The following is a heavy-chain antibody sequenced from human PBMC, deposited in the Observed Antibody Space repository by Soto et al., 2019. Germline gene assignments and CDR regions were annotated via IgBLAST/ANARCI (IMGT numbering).Heavy chain of an antibody. Sequence: SGPTLVNPTQTLTLTCTFSGFSLSTSGVGVGWIRQPPGKALEWLALIYWDDDKRYSPSLKSRLTITKDTSKNQVVLTMTNMDPVDTATYYCARISLSSSWYRRYYFDYWGQGTLVTVSS. CDR2: IYWDDDK. D-gene: IGHD6-13*01. CDR3: ARISLSSSWYRRYYFDY. CDR1: GFSLSTSGVG. V-gene: IGHV2-5*02. J-gene: IGHJ4*02.